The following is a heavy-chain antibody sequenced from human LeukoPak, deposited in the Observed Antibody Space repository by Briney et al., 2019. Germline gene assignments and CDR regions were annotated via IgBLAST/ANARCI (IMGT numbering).Heavy chain of an antibody. Sequence: GGSLRLSCAASGFTFSSYSMNWVRQAPGKGLEWVANIKQDGSEKYYVDSVKGRFTISRDNAKNSLYLQMNSLRAEDTAVYYCARARGRDGDYAVDYWGQGTLVTVSS. CDR1: GFTFSSYS. D-gene: IGHD4-17*01. V-gene: IGHV3-7*01. CDR3: ARARGRDGDYAVDY. CDR2: IKQDGSEK. J-gene: IGHJ4*02.